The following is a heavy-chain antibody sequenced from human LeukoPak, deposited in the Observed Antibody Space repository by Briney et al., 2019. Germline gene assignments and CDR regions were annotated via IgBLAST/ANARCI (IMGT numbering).Heavy chain of an antibody. V-gene: IGHV3-33*06. J-gene: IGHJ1*01. CDR3: AKDAQRGFDYSNSLQN. CDR1: GFTFSHYG. D-gene: IGHD4-11*01. CDR2: IWSDGSDK. Sequence: GGSLRLSCAASGFTFSHYGMHWVRQTPGAGLEWVAVIWSDGSDKYYAKSVKGRFTISRDNSKNSLFLQMNSLRAQDTAVYYCAKDAQRGFDYSNSLQNWGQGILVTVSS.